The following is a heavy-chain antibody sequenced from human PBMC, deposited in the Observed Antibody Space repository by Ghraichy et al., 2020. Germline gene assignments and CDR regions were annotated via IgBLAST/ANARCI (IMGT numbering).Heavy chain of an antibody. Sequence: SLRLSLTCAISGDSVSSNSAAWNWIRQSPSRGLEWLGRTYYRSKWYNQYAVSVRSRITINPDTSKNQFSLQLNSVTPEDTAVYYCAREGTIAKYNWFDPWGQGTLVTVSS. D-gene: IGHD1-7*01. V-gene: IGHV6-1*01. CDR2: TYYRSKWYN. CDR1: GDSVSSNSAA. J-gene: IGHJ5*02. CDR3: AREGTIAKYNWFDP.